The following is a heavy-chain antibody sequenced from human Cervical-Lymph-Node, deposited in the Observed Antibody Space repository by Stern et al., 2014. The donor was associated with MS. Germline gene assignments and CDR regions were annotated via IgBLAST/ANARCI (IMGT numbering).Heavy chain of an antibody. Sequence: QVQLQESGPGLVKTSETLSLTCTVSGGSISSSYWSWIRQPPGKGLEWLGFINSSGSTNYNPSLKSRVTISVDTSKNQFSLKLSSVTAADTAVYYCASGKQWLVHDYWGQGTLVTVSS. CDR3: ASGKQWLVHDY. D-gene: IGHD6-19*01. CDR2: INSSGST. CDR1: GGSISSSY. J-gene: IGHJ4*02. V-gene: IGHV4-59*01.